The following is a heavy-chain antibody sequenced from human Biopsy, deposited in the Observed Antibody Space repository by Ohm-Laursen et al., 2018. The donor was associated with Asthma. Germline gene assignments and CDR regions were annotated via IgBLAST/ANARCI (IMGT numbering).Heavy chain of an antibody. CDR2: IYYSGRI. Sequence: TLSLTCTVSGGSISNSNYYWSWVRQFPGKGLEWIGYIYYSGRIDYNPALNSRVTISVDTSENQFSLELKSLTAADTAFYYCARYCSGGFSYYEDAMDVWGQGTPVTVSS. V-gene: IGHV4-31*03. D-gene: IGHD2-15*01. J-gene: IGHJ6*02. CDR3: ARYCSGGFSYYEDAMDV. CDR1: GGSISNSNYY.